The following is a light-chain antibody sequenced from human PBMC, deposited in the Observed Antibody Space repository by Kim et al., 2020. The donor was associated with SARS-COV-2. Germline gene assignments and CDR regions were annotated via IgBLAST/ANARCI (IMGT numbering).Light chain of an antibody. Sequence: SVSPEQTASITCSGDKLGDKYACWYQQKPGQSPVLVIYQDSERPSGIPERFSGSNSGNTATLTISGTQAMDEADYYCQAWDSSLVVFGGGTKLTVL. J-gene: IGLJ2*01. CDR3: QAWDSSLVV. CDR1: KLGDKY. CDR2: QDS. V-gene: IGLV3-1*01.